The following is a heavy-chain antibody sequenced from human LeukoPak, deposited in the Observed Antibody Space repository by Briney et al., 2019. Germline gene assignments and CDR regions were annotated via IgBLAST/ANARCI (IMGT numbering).Heavy chain of an antibody. V-gene: IGHV1-69*05. CDR1: GGTFSSYA. CDR2: IIPIFGTA. D-gene: IGHD3-22*01. Sequence: SVKVSCKASGGTFSSYAISWVRQAPGQGLEWMGGIIPIFGTANYAQKFQGRVTNTTDESTSTAYMELSSLRSEDTAVYYCARGVGSGYLYYFDYWGQGTLVTVSS. CDR3: ARGVGSGYLYYFDY. J-gene: IGHJ4*02.